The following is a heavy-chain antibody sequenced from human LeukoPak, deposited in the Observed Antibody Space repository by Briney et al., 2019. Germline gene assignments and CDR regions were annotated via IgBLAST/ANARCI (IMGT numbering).Heavy chain of an antibody. CDR3: ARASSSWDFDY. Sequence: GASVKVSCKASGYTFTGYYMHWVRQAPGQGLEWMGWINPNSGGTNYAQKFQGRVTMTRDTSITTAYMELSRLRSDDTAVYYCARASSSWDFDYWGQENLVTVSS. CDR1: GYTFTGYY. CDR2: INPNSGGT. J-gene: IGHJ4*02. D-gene: IGHD6-13*01. V-gene: IGHV1-2*02.